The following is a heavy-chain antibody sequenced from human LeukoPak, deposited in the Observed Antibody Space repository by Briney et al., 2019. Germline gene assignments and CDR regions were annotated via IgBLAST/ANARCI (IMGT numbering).Heavy chain of an antibody. D-gene: IGHD2-2*01. CDR3: AKGHCASTTCDHILTYFDY. Sequence: ASVKVSCKASGYTFTSYYMHWVRQAPGQGLEWMGIINRSGGSTGYAQKFQGRVTMTRDTSTSTAYVELRSLRSDDTAVYYCAKGHCASTTCDHILTYFDYWGQGTLVTVSS. J-gene: IGHJ4*02. CDR1: GYTFTSYY. CDR2: INRSGGST. V-gene: IGHV1-46*01.